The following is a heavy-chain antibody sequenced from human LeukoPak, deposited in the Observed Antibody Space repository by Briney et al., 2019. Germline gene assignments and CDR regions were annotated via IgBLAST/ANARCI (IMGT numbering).Heavy chain of an antibody. Sequence: GGSLRLSCAASGFTFSSYEVNWVRQAPGKGLEWVSYISSSGSTIYYADSVKGRFTISRDNAKNSLYLQMNSLRAEDTAVYYCARDVSDDSSGYYYDWYFDLWGRGTLVTVSS. CDR2: ISSSGSTI. J-gene: IGHJ2*01. V-gene: IGHV3-48*03. CDR1: GFTFSSYE. CDR3: ARDVSDDSSGYYYDWYFDL. D-gene: IGHD3-22*01.